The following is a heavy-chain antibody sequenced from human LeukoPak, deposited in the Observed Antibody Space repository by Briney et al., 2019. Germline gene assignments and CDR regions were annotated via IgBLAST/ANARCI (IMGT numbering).Heavy chain of an antibody. CDR2: IYTSGNN. CDR3: ERPSPRISGWDVFDY. Sequence: PSETLSLTCTVSSDSIRSYYWTWLRQAQGKGLEGIGYIYTSGNNNYNPSLNSRTTNSQETSKNQISQNLRPVTAENPAGYSRERPSPRISGWDVFDYWGQGPLVTVSS. D-gene: IGHD6-19*01. J-gene: IGHJ4*02. V-gene: IGHV4-4*09. CDR1: SDSIRSYY.